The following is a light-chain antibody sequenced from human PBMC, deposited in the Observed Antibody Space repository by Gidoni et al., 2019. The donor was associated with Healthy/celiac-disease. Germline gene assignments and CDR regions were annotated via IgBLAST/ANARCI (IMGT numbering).Light chain of an antibody. V-gene: IGKV2-28*01. CDR3: MQARQTRCT. Sequence: DMVMPQTPLSLPVTPGEPASISCRSSQSLLHSNGYNYLDWYLQKPGQSPQHPSYLGSNRASRGAARFSGSGSGTDFTLNISSVEAEDVVVYFSMQARQTRCTFGQGTKLEIK. CDR2: LGS. CDR1: QSLLHSNGYNY. J-gene: IGKJ2*02.